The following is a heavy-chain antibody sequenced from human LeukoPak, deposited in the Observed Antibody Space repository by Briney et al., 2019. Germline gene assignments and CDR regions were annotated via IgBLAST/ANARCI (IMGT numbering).Heavy chain of an antibody. CDR2: IYSGGST. Sequence: GGSLRLSCAASGFTVSSNYMRWARHAPGKGLEWGSIIYSGGSTYYADSVKGRFTISRHNSKNTLYLQMNSLRAEDTAVYYCAREVGGSAFDIWGQGTMVTVSS. CDR3: AREVGGSAFDI. CDR1: GFTVSSNY. J-gene: IGHJ3*02. V-gene: IGHV3-53*04. D-gene: IGHD3-16*01.